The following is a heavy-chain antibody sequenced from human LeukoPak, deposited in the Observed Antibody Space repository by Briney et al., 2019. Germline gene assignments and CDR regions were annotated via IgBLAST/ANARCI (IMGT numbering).Heavy chain of an antibody. D-gene: IGHD3-10*01. CDR2: INPSGGST. CDR1: GYTFTSYY. J-gene: IGHJ4*02. Sequence: GASVKVSCKASGYTFTSYYMHWVRQAPGQGLEWMGIINPSGGSTSYAQKFQGRVTMTRDTSTVSMDLSRLTSDDTAVYYCARDLRSGGVTYGQDSWGQGTLVTVSS. V-gene: IGHV1-46*01. CDR3: ARDLRSGGVTYGQDS.